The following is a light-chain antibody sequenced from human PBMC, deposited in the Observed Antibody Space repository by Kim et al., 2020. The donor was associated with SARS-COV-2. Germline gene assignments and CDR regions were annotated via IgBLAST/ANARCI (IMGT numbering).Light chain of an antibody. V-gene: IGLV3-1*01. CDR2: QDS. J-gene: IGLJ2*01. CDR3: QAWDSSTVV. Sequence: VSPKQTASITCSGDKLGNKYACWYQQKPGQSPVLVIYQDSKRPSGIPERFSGSNSGNTATLTISGTQAMDEADYYCQAWDSSTVVFGGGTKLTVL. CDR1: KLGNKY.